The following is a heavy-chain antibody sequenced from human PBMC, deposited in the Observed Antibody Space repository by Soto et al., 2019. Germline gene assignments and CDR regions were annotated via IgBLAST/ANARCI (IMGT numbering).Heavy chain of an antibody. V-gene: IGHV1-46*03. CDR3: TRGRQYYQYAMDV. Sequence: QVQVVQSGAEVKKPGGSVKIYCKASGYTFTDYYIHWVRQAPGQGLEWMGRINPSGGSTTKAQKFQGRITMTGDTSTSTAYMELSSLRSEDTAVYYCTRGRQYYQYAMDVWGQGTTVTVSS. J-gene: IGHJ6*02. CDR1: GYTFTDYY. CDR2: INPSGGST.